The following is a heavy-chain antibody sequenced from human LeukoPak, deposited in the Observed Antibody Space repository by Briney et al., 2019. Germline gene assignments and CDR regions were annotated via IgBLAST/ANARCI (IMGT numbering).Heavy chain of an antibody. CDR2: IYYSGSI. V-gene: IGHV4-39*01. Sequence: PSETLSLTCTVSGGSISRSYEYWGWIRQPPGKGLQWIGHIYYSGSIYYNPSLRSRLTISIDTSKNQFSLKLGSVTAADTAVYYCARQSGSRGAFDIWGQGTMVIVSS. CDR3: ARQSGSRGAFDI. J-gene: IGHJ3*02. CDR1: GGSISRSYEY. D-gene: IGHD3-10*01.